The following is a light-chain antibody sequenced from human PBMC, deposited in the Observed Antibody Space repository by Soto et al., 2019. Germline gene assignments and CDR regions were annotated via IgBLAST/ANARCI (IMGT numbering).Light chain of an antibody. V-gene: IGKV2-28*01. J-gene: IGKJ2*01. CDR2: LGS. Sequence: DIVMTQSPLSLPVTPGEPASISCRSSQSLLHSNGYNYLGWYLQKPGQSPQLLIYLGSNRASGVPDRFSGSGSGTDCTLKISRVEAEDVGVYYCMQALQTPYTFGQGTKLEI. CDR3: MQALQTPYT. CDR1: QSLLHSNGYNY.